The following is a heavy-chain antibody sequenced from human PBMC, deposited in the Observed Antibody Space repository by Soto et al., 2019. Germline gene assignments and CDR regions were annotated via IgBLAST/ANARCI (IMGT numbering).Heavy chain of an antibody. CDR2: INSDGSST. J-gene: IGHJ2*01. Sequence: EVQLVESGGGLVQPGGSLRLSCAASGFTFSSYWMHWVRQAPGKGLVWVSRINSDGSSTSYADSVKGRFTISRDNAKNTLYLQMNSLRAEDTAVYYCAREDVVPAAYWYFDLWGRGTLVTVSS. V-gene: IGHV3-74*01. CDR1: GFTFSSYW. CDR3: AREDVVPAAYWYFDL. D-gene: IGHD2-2*01.